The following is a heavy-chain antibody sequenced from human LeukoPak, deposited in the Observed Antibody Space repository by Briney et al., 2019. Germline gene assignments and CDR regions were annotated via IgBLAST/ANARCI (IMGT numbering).Heavy chain of an antibody. CDR2: IYYSGST. J-gene: IGHJ4*02. D-gene: IGHD1-1*01. Sequence: SETLSLTCTVSGGSISSSSYYWGWIRQPPGKGLEWIGSIYYSGSTYYNPSLKSRVTISVDTSKNQFSLQLNSVTPEDTAVYYCAREGSSFSLIGTGFDYWGQGTLVTVSS. CDR1: GGSISSSSYY. V-gene: IGHV4-39*07. CDR3: AREGSSFSLIGTGFDY.